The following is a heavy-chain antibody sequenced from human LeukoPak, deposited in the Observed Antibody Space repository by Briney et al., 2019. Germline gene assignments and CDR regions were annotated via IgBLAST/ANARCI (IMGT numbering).Heavy chain of an antibody. J-gene: IGHJ6*02. V-gene: IGHV3-74*01. CDR3: ARDPPGGYYYGMDV. Sequence: GGSLRLSCAASGFTFSTYWMHWVRQAPGKGLVWVSHINNDGSSTNYADSVKGRFTISRDNAKNTLYLQMNSLRAEDTAVYYCARDPPGGYYYGMDVWGQGTTVTVSS. CDR1: GFTFSTYW. CDR2: INNDGSST. D-gene: IGHD1-14*01.